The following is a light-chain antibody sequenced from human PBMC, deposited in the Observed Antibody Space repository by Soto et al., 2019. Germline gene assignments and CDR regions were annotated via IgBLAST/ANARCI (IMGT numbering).Light chain of an antibody. CDR2: GAS. CDR3: QQYNKGPVT. V-gene: IGKV3-15*01. Sequence: EIVMTQSPVTLSVSPGERATLSCRASQSISRNLAWYQQKLGQAPRLLIYGASTRATGIAARFSGSGSGTEFTLTISSLQSEDFGFYYCQQYNKGPVTFGQGTKVDIK. CDR1: QSISRN. J-gene: IGKJ1*01.